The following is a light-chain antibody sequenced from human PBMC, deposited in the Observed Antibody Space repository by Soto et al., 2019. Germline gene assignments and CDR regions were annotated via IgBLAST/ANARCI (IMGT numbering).Light chain of an antibody. Sequence: EIVMTQSPATLSVSPGERATLSCRASQSVSSNLAWYQQKPGQAPRLLIYGASTRATGIPARFSGSGSGTEFTLTISILQSEDFAVYCCQQYNNWPRITFGQGTRLEIK. J-gene: IGKJ5*01. V-gene: IGKV3-15*01. CDR1: QSVSSN. CDR2: GAS. CDR3: QQYNNWPRIT.